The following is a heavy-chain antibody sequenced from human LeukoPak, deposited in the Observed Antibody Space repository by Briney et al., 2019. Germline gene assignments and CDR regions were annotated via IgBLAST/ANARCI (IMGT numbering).Heavy chain of an antibody. Sequence: SETLSLTCTVSGASVSSNSYHWSWIRQAPGKGLEWIGHSGNSDYKPSLKSRITISTDTSNNHFSLNLVSVTAADTAVYHCATYVGVGGRGHWGPGTLVTVSS. CDR1: GASVSSNSYH. CDR2: HSGNS. CDR3: ATYVGVGGRGH. V-gene: IGHV4-61*03. D-gene: IGHD2-8*01. J-gene: IGHJ4*02.